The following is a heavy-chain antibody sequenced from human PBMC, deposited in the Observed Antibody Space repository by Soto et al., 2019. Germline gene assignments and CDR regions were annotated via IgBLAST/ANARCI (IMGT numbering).Heavy chain of an antibody. CDR3: ARDRSTYGGGGTGEVKENWFDP. D-gene: IGHD2-8*01. CDR2: AYYSGDT. V-gene: IGHV4-59*01. Sequence: PSETLSLTCSVSGGSISRYYWSWIRQPPGKGLKWIGYAYYSGDTGYNPSLKSRVTMAVDTSKSQVSLKLSSVTAADTAVYYCARDRSTYGGGGTGEVKENWFDPWGQGALVTVSS. CDR1: GGSISRYY. J-gene: IGHJ5*02.